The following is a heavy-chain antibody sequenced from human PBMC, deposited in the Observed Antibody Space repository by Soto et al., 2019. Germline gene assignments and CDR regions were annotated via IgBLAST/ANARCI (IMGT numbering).Heavy chain of an antibody. CDR1: GYTFTSHY. V-gene: IGHV1-46*01. CDR2: INPSGGST. CDR3: ARNLITMIPGYYYYGMDV. J-gene: IGHJ6*02. D-gene: IGHD3-22*01. Sequence: AASVKVSCKASGYTFTSHYMHWVRQAPGQGLEWMGIINPSGGSTSYAQKFQGRVTMTRDTSTSTVYMELSSLRSEDTAVYYCARNLITMIPGYYYYGMDVWGQGTTVTVSS.